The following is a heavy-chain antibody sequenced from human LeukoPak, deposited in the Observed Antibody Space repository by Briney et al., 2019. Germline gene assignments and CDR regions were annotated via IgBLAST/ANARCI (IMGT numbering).Heavy chain of an antibody. CDR2: INPNSGGT. J-gene: IGHJ6*02. CDR3: AREMGVVPAASLYYYYYGMDV. Sequence: ASVKVSCKASGYTFTGCYMHWVRQAPGQGLEWMGWINPNSGGTNYAQKFQGRVTMTRDTSISTAYMELSRLRSDDTAVYYCAREMGVVPAASLYYYYYGMDVWGQGTTVTVSS. CDR1: GYTFTGCY. V-gene: IGHV1-2*02. D-gene: IGHD2-2*01.